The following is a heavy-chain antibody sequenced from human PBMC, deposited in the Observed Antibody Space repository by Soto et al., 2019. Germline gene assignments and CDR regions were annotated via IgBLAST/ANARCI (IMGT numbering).Heavy chain of an antibody. CDR3: SRGTYYPQSSGLHADY. V-gene: IGHV3-30*03. CDR1: GFTFNDYA. CDR2: ISSDGHHQ. J-gene: IGHJ4*02. Sequence: VGSLRLSCATSGFTFNDYAMYWVRQAPGQGLEWVAMISSDGHHQFYVDNLRGRFTVSRDNSKNTLFLQMNSLRPEDTAVYYCSRGTYYPQSSGLHADYWGPGTVVTVSS. D-gene: IGHD3-22*01.